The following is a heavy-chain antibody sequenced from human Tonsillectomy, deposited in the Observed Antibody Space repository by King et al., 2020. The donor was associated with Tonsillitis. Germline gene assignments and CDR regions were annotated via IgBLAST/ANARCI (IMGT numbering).Heavy chain of an antibody. V-gene: IGHV5-51*01. CDR3: ARHHVGGAMVAHDAFDI. J-gene: IGHJ3*02. CDR2: IYPGDSDT. D-gene: IGHD5-18*01. CDR1: GYSFTSYW. Sequence: VQLVESGAEVKKPGESLKISCKGSGYSFTSYWIGWVRQMPGKGLEWMGIIYPGDSDTRYSPSFQGQVTISADTSISTAYLQWSSLKATDTAMYYCARHHVGGAMVAHDAFDIWGQGTMVTVSS.